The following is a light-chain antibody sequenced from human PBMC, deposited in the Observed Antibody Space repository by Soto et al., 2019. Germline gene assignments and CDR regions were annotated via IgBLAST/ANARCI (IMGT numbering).Light chain of an antibody. V-gene: IGLV1-51*01. Sequence: QSVLTQPPSVSAAPGQKVTISCSGSSSNIENNYVFWYQQLPGTAPKLLIYDNDKRPSGIPDRFSGSKSGTSATLGITGLQTGDEADYYCATWDSSLSAGVFGGGTQLTVL. CDR2: DND. CDR3: ATWDSSLSAGV. J-gene: IGLJ2*01. CDR1: SSNIENNY.